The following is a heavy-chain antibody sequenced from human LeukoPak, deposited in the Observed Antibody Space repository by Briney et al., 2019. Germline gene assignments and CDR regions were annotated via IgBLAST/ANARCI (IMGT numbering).Heavy chain of an antibody. V-gene: IGHV4-4*09. CDR3: ARRRVGATTFDY. Sequence: SETLSLTCTVSGGSISSYYWSWIRQPPGKGLEWIGYIYTSGSTNYNPSLKSRVTISVDTSKNQLSLKLSSVTAADTAVYYCARRRVGATTFDYWGQGTLVTVSS. CDR1: GGSISSYY. D-gene: IGHD1-26*01. J-gene: IGHJ4*02. CDR2: IYTSGST.